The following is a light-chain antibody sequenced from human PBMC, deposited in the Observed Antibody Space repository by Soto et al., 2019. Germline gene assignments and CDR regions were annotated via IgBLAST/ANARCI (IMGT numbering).Light chain of an antibody. CDR3: CSYAGSSTLV. CDR2: EGS. V-gene: IGLV2-23*01. CDR1: SSDVGSYNL. Sequence: QSALTQPASVSGSPGQSIPISCTGTSSDVGSYNLVSWYQQHPGKAPKLMIYEGSKRPSGVSNRFSGSKSGNTASLTISGLQAEEEADYYCCSYAGSSTLVFGGGTKLTVL. J-gene: IGLJ3*02.